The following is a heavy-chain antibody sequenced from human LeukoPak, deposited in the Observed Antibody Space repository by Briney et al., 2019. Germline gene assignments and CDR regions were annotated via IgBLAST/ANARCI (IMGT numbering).Heavy chain of an antibody. CDR2: IRASGGST. Sequence: GGSLRLSCGASGFTFSNYAMSWVRQAPGKGLEWVSSIRASGGSTYYADSVKGRITISRDKSKSTLFLQMNSLRAEDTAVYYCAREAFYSSGWYSLFGYWGQGTLVTVSS. CDR3: AREAFYSSGWYSLFGY. CDR1: GFTFSNYA. J-gene: IGHJ4*02. D-gene: IGHD6-19*01. V-gene: IGHV3-23*01.